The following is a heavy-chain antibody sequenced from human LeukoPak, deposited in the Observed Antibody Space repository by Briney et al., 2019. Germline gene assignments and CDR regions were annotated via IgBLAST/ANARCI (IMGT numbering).Heavy chain of an antibody. Sequence: GASVKVSCKASGYTFTGYYIHWVRQAPGQGLEWMGRINPNSGDTNYAQKFQGRVTMTRDTSISTAYMELSSLRSDDTAVYYCARDPPPHSSSYWGSYSYYYIDVWGKGTTVTASS. V-gene: IGHV1-2*06. CDR1: GYTFTGYY. J-gene: IGHJ6*03. CDR2: INPNSGDT. CDR3: ARDPPPHSSSYWGSYSYYYIDV. D-gene: IGHD3-22*01.